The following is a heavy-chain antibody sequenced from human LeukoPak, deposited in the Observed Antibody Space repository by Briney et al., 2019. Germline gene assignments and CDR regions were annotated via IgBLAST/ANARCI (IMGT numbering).Heavy chain of an antibody. CDR1: GNGNTFYN. CDR3: ARGYYDSTGGYYYGMDV. D-gene: IGHD3-22*01. V-gene: IGHV1-2*02. J-gene: IGHJ6*02. Sequence: ASVKVSCKASGNGNTFYNVNWLRQAPGQGLERMGGINPNSGGTNYAQKFQGRVTMTRDTSISTAYMELSRLRSDDTAVYFCARGYYDSTGGYYYGMDVWGQGTTVTVSS. CDR2: INPNSGGT.